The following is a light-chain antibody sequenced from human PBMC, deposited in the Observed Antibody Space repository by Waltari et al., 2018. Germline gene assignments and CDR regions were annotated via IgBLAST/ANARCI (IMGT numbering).Light chain of an antibody. Sequence: SYSLTQPPSVSLSPGQTASITSSGDKLGDRAVSWYQHKAGQSPVLVIYEDTKRPSGTPERFSGSNSGNTATLTISGTQAIDEADYYCQAWDRNTFVVFGGGTKLTVL. J-gene: IGLJ2*01. CDR2: EDT. V-gene: IGLV3-1*01. CDR3: QAWDRNTFVV. CDR1: KLGDRA.